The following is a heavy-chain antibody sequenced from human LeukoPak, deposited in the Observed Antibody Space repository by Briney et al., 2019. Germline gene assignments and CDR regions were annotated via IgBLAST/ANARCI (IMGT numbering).Heavy chain of an antibody. CDR1: GGSISSYY. CDR2: IYHSGST. J-gene: IGHJ4*02. D-gene: IGHD6-13*01. Sequence: SETLSLTCTVSGGSISSYYWSWIRQPPGKGLEGIGHIYHSGSTNYNPSLKSRVTISVDTSKNQFSLKLSSVTAADTAVYYCARRGYSSQIDYWGRGTLVTVSS. CDR3: ARRGYSSQIDY. V-gene: IGHV4-59*08.